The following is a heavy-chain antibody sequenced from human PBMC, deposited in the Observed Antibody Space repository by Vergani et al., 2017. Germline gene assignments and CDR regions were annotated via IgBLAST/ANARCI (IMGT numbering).Heavy chain of an antibody. D-gene: IGHD4-17*01. Sequence: QVQLVQSGAEVKKPGASVKVPCKASGYTFTSYYMHWVRQAPGQGLEWMGIINPSGGSTSYAQKFQGRVTMTRDTSTSTVYMELSSLRSEDTAVYYCARGDYAKGGYYYYYGMDVWGQGTTVTVSS. V-gene: IGHV1-46*03. CDR2: INPSGGST. J-gene: IGHJ6*02. CDR3: ARGDYAKGGYYYYYGMDV. CDR1: GYTFTSYY.